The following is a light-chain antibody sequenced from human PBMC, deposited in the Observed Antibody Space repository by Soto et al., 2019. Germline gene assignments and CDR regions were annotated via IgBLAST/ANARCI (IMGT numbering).Light chain of an antibody. J-gene: IGKJ1*01. V-gene: IGKV1-39*01. CDR2: AAT. CDR3: QQSYTTLMWT. CDR1: QSISTY. Sequence: DIQMTQSPSSLSASVGDRVTITCRASQSISTYLNWYQQKPGKAPRLLIFAATRLQRGVPSRFTDSGSGKDFTLTINSMQPEDFESYYCQQSYTTLMWTFGQGTKVDIK.